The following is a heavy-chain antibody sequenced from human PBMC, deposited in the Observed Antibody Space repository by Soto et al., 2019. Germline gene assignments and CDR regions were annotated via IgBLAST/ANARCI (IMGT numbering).Heavy chain of an antibody. CDR1: GCSVSNNY. V-gene: IGHV3-53*01. CDR2: IYSGGST. CDR3: ARATRYFGSFDS. J-gene: IGHJ4*02. Sequence: GSLRLSCAASGCSVSNNYMTWVRQAPGKGLEWVSIIYSGGSTYYSESVKGRTTISRDTSKNIVFLQVNSLRAEDTAVYYCARATRYFGSFDSWGQGTLVTVSS. D-gene: IGHD3-16*01.